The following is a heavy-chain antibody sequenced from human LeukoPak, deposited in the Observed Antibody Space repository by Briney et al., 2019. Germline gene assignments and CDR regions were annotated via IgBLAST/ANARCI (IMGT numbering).Heavy chain of an antibody. CDR3: ARSQTAMVLHPPYYFDY. Sequence: GASVKVSCKASGGTFSSYAISWVRQAPGQGLEWMGGIIPIFGTANYAQKLQGRVTMTTDTSTSTAYMELRSLRSDDTAVYYCARSQTAMVLHPPYYFDYWGQGTPVTVSS. CDR1: GGTFSSYA. CDR2: IIPIFGTA. J-gene: IGHJ4*02. V-gene: IGHV1-69*05. D-gene: IGHD5-18*01.